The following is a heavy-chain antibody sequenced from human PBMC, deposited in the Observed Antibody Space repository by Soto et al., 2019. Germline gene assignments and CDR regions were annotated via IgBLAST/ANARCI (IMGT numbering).Heavy chain of an antibody. CDR1: GGTFSSYA. V-gene: IGHV1-69*13. D-gene: IGHD3-22*01. J-gene: IGHJ4*02. CDR2: IIPIFGTA. Sequence: SVKVSCKASGGTFSSYAISWVRQAPGQGLEWMGGIIPIFGTANYAQEFQGRVTITADESTSTAYMELSSLRSEDTAVYYCARTYYYDSSGYYPFDYWGQGTLVTVSS. CDR3: ARTYYYDSSGYYPFDY.